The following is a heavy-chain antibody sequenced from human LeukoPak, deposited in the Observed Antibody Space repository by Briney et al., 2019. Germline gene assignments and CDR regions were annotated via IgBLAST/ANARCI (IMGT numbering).Heavy chain of an antibody. V-gene: IGHV4-34*01. CDR3: ARLSQFGVLRFSYYMDV. Sequence: SETLSLTCAVYGGSFSSYYWSWIRQPPGKGLEWIGEINHSGSTNYNPSLKSRVTISVDTSKNQFSLKLSSVTAADTAVYYCARLSQFGVLRFSYYMDVWGKGTTVTVSS. D-gene: IGHD3-3*01. CDR2: INHSGST. CDR1: GGSFSSYY. J-gene: IGHJ6*03.